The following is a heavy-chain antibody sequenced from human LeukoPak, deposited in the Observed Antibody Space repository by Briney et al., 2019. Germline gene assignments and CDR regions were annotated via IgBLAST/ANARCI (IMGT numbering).Heavy chain of an antibody. Sequence: GGSLRLSCAASGFTFSSYGMRWVRQAPGKGLEWVSAISGSGGSTYYADSVKGRFTISRDNSKNTLYLQMHSLRAEDTAVYYCAKDADYYGSGSYYGGGTFDYWGQGTLVTVSS. J-gene: IGHJ4*02. CDR1: GFTFSSYG. CDR3: AKDADYYGSGSYYGGGTFDY. CDR2: ISGSGGST. D-gene: IGHD3-10*01. V-gene: IGHV3-23*01.